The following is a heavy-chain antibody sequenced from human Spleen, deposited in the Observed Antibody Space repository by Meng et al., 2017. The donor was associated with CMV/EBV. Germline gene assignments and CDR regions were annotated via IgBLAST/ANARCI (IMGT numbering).Heavy chain of an antibody. D-gene: IGHD4-11*01. CDR3: ARAPTVTDGMDV. J-gene: IGHJ6*02. CDR2: IYYSGST. Sequence: SETLSLTCSVSGGSISDTSYYWGWIRQPPGKGLEWIGSIYYSGSTYYNPSLKSRVTISVDTSKNQFSLKLSSVTAADTAVYYCARAPTVTDGMDVWGQGTTVTVSS. CDR1: GGSISDTSYY. V-gene: IGHV4-39*01.